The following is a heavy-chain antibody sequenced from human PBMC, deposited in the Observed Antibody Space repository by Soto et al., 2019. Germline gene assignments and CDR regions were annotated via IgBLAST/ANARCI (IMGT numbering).Heavy chain of an antibody. CDR1: GYSFTVYL. D-gene: IGHD6-13*01. CDR3: ARGFIAAALYGMDV. CDR2: IYPGDSDT. V-gene: IGHV5-51*01. J-gene: IGHJ6*02. Sequence: RGVSLNISCNGSGYSFTVYLIGWVREMPGKGLEWMGIIYPGDSDTRYSPSFQGQVTIAADKSISTAYLQWSSLKAPDTALYYCARGFIAAALYGMDVWGQGTTVTVSS.